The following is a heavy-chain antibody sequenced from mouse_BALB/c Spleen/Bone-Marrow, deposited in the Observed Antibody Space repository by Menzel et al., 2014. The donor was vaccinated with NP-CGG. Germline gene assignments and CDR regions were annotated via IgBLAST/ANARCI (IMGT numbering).Heavy chain of an antibody. CDR3: ARLEGNYGSTFAY. J-gene: IGHJ3*01. CDR1: GYSFTSYW. V-gene: IGHV1-61*01. D-gene: IGHD1-1*01. Sequence: VKLMESGAELVRPGASVKLSCKASGYSFTSYWMNWVKQRPGQGLEWIGMTHPSDTETRLNQRFKDKATLTVDKSSSTAYIQLSSPTSEDSAVYYCARLEGNYGSTFAYWGQGTLVTVSA. CDR2: THPSDTET.